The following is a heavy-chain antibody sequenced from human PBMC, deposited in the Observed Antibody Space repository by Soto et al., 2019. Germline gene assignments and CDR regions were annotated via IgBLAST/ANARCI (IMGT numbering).Heavy chain of an antibody. J-gene: IGHJ3*02. D-gene: IGHD3-22*01. Sequence: LRLSCAASGFTFSSYAMHWVRQAPGKGLEWVAVISYDGSNKYYADSVKGRFTISRDNSKNTLYLQMNSLRAEDTAVYYCATTHPDSSDAFDIWGQGTMVTVSS. V-gene: IGHV3-30-3*01. CDR1: GFTFSSYA. CDR2: ISYDGSNK. CDR3: ATTHPDSSDAFDI.